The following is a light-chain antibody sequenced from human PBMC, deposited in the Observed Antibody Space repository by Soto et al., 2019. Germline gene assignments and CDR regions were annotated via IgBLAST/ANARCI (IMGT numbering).Light chain of an antibody. CDR2: RND. V-gene: IGLV1-47*01. CDR1: SSNIGTNY. Sequence: QSVLTQPPSASATPGQRVTISCSGSSSNIGTNYVYWYQHLPGTAPKLLIYRNDQRPSGVPDRFSGSKSGTSASLAISGLRSEDEADYYCATWDDSLSGVVFGGGTQLTVL. CDR3: ATWDDSLSGVV. J-gene: IGLJ2*01.